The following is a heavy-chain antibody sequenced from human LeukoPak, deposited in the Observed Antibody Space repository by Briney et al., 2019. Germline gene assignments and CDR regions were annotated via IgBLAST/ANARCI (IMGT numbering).Heavy chain of an antibody. CDR1: GYTFDAYG. J-gene: IGHJ4*02. CDR3: AEVAGDRMDY. Sequence: GASVKVSCKASGYTFDAYGFCWVRQAPGHGLEWMGWISANTGKTDYQGRVTMTTDTSTSTAYMELRTLRPDDTAVYYCAEVAGDRMDYWGQGTLLTVSS. D-gene: IGHD6-13*01. V-gene: IGHV1-18*01. CDR2: ISANTGKT.